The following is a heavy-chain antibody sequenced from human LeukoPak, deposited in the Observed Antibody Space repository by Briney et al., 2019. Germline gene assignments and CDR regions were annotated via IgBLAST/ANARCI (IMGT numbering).Heavy chain of an antibody. CDR3: ARGPASGSDFAWFDP. CDR1: GGSLSNYY. Sequence: SETLSLTCAVYGGSLSNYYWSWIRQPPGKGLEWIGEINHSGSTKFNPSLKSRVTILVDMSKSQFSLELRTVTAADTAVYYCARGPASGSDFAWFDPWGQGTLVTVSS. D-gene: IGHD3-10*01. V-gene: IGHV4-34*01. J-gene: IGHJ5*02. CDR2: INHSGST.